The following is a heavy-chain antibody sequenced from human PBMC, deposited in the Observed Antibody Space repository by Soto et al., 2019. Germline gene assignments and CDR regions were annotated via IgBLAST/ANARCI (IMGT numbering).Heavy chain of an antibody. CDR2: IKTNADGGTT. J-gene: IGHJ4*02. D-gene: IGHD4-17*01. V-gene: IGHV3-15*01. CDR3: TTDRATVSTGFDY. Sequence: EVQVVESGGDLVKPGGSLRLSCEASGFTFSNAWMSWVRQAPGKGLEWVGRIKTNADGGTTDYAAPVKGRFTSSRDDLRTTVYMQMSSLRTEDTAVYDCTTDRATVSTGFDYWGQGTLVTVSS. CDR1: GFTFSNAW.